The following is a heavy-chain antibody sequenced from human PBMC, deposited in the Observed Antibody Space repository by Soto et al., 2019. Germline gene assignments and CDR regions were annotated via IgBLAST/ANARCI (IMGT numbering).Heavy chain of an antibody. CDR1: GYTFAGYY. Sequence: GASVKACCKASGYTFAGYYMHWVRQAPGQGLEWMGWINRNSGGTNYAQKLQGRVTMTRDTSISTAYMELTRLRSDDTAVYYCARDPDISVADTLLFDYWGQGTFVTGSS. J-gene: IGHJ4*02. D-gene: IGHD2-15*01. V-gene: IGHV1-2*02. CDR2: INRNSGGT. CDR3: ARDPDISVADTLLFDY.